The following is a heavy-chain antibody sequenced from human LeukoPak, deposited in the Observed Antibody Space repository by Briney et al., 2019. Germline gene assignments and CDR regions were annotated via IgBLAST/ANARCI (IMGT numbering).Heavy chain of an antibody. CDR2: ISGSGGST. V-gene: IGHV3-23*01. D-gene: IGHD6-19*01. CDR3: ARVGSGWDGVDY. J-gene: IGHJ4*02. CDR1: GFAFSNYA. Sequence: GGSLRLSCAASGFAFSNYAMTWVRQAPGKGLEWVSAISGSGGSTYYADSVKGRFTISRDNSKNTLYLQMNNLRAEDTAVYYCARVGSGWDGVDYWGQGTLVTVSS.